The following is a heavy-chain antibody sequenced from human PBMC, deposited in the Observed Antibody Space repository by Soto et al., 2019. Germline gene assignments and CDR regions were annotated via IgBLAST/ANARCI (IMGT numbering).Heavy chain of an antibody. J-gene: IGHJ3*02. D-gene: IGHD6-25*01. CDR2: IKGDGSAK. CDR1: GFAFGNSW. Sequence: EVQLVESGGGLVQPGGSLRLSCAASGFAFGNSWMTWVRQAPGKGLEWVANIKGDGSAKSYLDSVRGRFTVSRDNAENSLFLQMNILRAEDTALYYCARDVSPGSCGYYLDAFDIWGQGTMVTVSS. CDR3: ARDVSPGSCGYYLDAFDI. V-gene: IGHV3-7*05.